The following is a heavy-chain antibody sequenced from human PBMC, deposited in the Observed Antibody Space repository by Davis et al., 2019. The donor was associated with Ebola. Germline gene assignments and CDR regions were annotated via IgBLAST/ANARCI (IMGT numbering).Heavy chain of an antibody. CDR1: GGSFSGYY. J-gene: IGHJ3*02. CDR2: INHSGST. Sequence: GSLRLSCAVYGGSFSGYYWSWIRQPPGKGLEWIGEINHSGSTNYNPSLKSRVTISVDTSKNQFSLKLSSVTAADTAVYYCARSYCSSTSCYRWQQAAFDIWGQGTMVTVSS. V-gene: IGHV4-34*01. D-gene: IGHD2-2*01. CDR3: ARSYCSSTSCYRWQQAAFDI.